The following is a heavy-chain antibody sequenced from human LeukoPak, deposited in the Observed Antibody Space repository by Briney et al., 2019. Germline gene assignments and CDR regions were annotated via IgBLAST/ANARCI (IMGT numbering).Heavy chain of an antibody. J-gene: IGHJ4*02. CDR3: ARNFYFDSSGYYHY. V-gene: IGHV1-2*02. CDR2: INPNSGGT. CDR1: GYTFTGYY. Sequence: ASMKVSCKASGYTFTGYYMHWVRQAPGQGLEWMGWINPNSGGTNYAQKFQGRVTMTRDTSISTAYMELSRLRSDDTAVYYCARNFYFDSSGYYHYWGQGTLVTVSS. D-gene: IGHD3-22*01.